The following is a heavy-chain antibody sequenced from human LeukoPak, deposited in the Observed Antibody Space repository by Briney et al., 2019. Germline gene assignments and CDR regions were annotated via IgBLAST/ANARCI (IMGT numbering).Heavy chain of an antibody. CDR3: ARANYDYVWGSYRHRFDY. Sequence: PSETPSLTCAVYGGSFSGYYWSWIRQPPGKGLEWIGEINHSGSTNYNPSLKSRVTISVDTSKNQFSLKLSSVTAADTAVYYCARANYDYVWGSYRHRFDYWGQGTLVTVSS. CDR2: INHSGST. CDR1: GGSFSGYY. J-gene: IGHJ4*02. D-gene: IGHD3-16*02. V-gene: IGHV4-34*01.